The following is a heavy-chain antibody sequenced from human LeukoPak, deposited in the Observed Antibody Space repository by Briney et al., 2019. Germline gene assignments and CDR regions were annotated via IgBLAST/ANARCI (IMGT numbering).Heavy chain of an antibody. V-gene: IGHV3-49*04. CDR3: TRDAYYYDSSGYSD. J-gene: IGHJ4*02. CDR2: IRSKAYGGTT. D-gene: IGHD3-22*01. CDR1: GFTFGDYA. Sequence: GRSLRLSCTASGFTFGDYAMSWVRQAPGKGLEWVGFIRSKAYGGTTEYAASVKGRFTISRDDSKSIAYLQMNSLKTEDTAVYYCTRDAYYYDSSGYSDWGQGTLVTVSS.